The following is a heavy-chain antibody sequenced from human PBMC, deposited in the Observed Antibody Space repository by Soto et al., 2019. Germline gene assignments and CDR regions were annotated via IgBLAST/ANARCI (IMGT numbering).Heavy chain of an antibody. J-gene: IGHJ4*02. CDR1: GGSISSGGYY. Sequence: SETLSLTCTVSGGSISSGGYYWSWIRQHPGKGLEWIGYIYYSGSTYYNPSLKSRVTISVDTSKNQFSLKLSSVTAADTAVYYCARLDGIRGTTVWLYWGQGTLVTVSS. D-gene: IGHD1-7*01. V-gene: IGHV4-31*03. CDR2: IYYSGST. CDR3: ARLDGIRGTTVWLY.